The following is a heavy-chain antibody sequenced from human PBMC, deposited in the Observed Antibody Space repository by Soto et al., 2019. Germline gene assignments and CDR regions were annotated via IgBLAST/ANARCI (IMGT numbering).Heavy chain of an antibody. Sequence: QVQLVQSGAEVRKPGSSVRVACKASGDKFSTYAINWVRQVPGQGLEWLGGIITFFGAAMYAQTFQGRVTITADESATTAYMELSSLRSGDTAVYYCARGGKERFRGSGMDVW. CDR2: IITFFGAA. V-gene: IGHV1-69*01. J-gene: IGHJ6*01. D-gene: IGHD1-1*01. CDR1: GDKFSTYA. CDR3: ARGGKERFRGSGMDV.